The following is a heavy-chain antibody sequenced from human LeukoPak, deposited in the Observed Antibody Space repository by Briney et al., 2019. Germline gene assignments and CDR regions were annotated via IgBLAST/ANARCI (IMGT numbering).Heavy chain of an antibody. D-gene: IGHD4/OR15-4a*01. CDR2: ISSSSSYI. J-gene: IGHJ6*04. CDR1: GFTFSSYS. Sequence: PGGSLRLSCAASGFTFSSYSMNWVRQAPGKGLEWVSSISSSSSYISYADSVKGRFTISRDNANNSLYLQMNSLRPEDTAVYCCAVLHYGAPVRRFVDVWGKGTTVTISS. CDR3: AVLHYGAPVRRFVDV. V-gene: IGHV3-21*01.